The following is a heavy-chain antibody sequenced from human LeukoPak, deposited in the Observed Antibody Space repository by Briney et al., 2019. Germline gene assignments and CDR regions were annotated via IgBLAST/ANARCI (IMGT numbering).Heavy chain of an antibody. J-gene: IGHJ4*02. V-gene: IGHV3-23*01. Sequence: GGSLRLSCAASGFTFSSHALSWVRQTPGKGLEWVSAITGSGGSSYYADSVKGRFTISRDNSKNTLYLQMNSLRVEDTAVYYCAKSLGDSCYSPSHSWGQGTLVTVSS. D-gene: IGHD2-15*01. CDR1: GFTFSSHA. CDR3: AKSLGDSCYSPSHS. CDR2: ITGSGGSS.